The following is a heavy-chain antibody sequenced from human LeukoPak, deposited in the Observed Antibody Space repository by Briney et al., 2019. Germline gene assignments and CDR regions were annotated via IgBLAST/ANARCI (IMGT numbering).Heavy chain of an antibody. V-gene: IGHV3-23*01. J-gene: IGHJ4*02. CDR2: ISGSGGST. CDR1: GFTFSSYA. D-gene: IGHD3-3*01. CDR3: ARGLRFLEWALDY. Sequence: GGSLRLSCAASGFTFSSYAMSWVRQAPGKGLEWVSAISGSGGSTYYADSVKGRFTVSRDNSKNTLYLQMNSLRSEDTAVYYCARGLRFLEWALDYWGQGTLVTVSS.